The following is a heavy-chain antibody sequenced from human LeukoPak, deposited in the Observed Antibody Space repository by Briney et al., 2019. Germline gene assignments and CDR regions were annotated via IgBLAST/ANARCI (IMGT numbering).Heavy chain of an antibody. CDR3: ARDGGMGIAATGVDY. Sequence: PSETLSLTCTVSGGSISGYYWNWIRQPPGKGLEWIGYVSYSGSTNYNPSLKSRVTISVDTSKNQFSLKVSSVTAADTAVYYCARDGGMGIAATGVDYWGQGTLVTVSS. J-gene: IGHJ4*02. CDR2: VSYSGST. CDR1: GGSISGYY. D-gene: IGHD6-13*01. V-gene: IGHV4-59*12.